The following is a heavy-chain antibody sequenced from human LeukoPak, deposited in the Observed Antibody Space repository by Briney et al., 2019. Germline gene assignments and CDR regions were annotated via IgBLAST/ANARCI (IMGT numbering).Heavy chain of an antibody. CDR1: GFTFSSYD. CDR3: AKGGYYHGYYYYYMDV. J-gene: IGHJ6*03. Sequence: GGSLRLSCAASGFTFSSYDTSWVRQAPGRGLEWVSSIRRSGENTYYGDAVKGRFTISRDNSKNTVYLQMNNMRVDDTAVYYCAKGGYYHGYYYYYMDVWGKGTTVTISS. D-gene: IGHD3-3*01. V-gene: IGHV3-23*01. CDR2: IRRSGENT.